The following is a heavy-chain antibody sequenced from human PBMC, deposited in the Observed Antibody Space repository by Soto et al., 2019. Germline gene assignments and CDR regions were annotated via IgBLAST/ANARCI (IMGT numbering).Heavy chain of an antibody. J-gene: IGHJ5*02. CDR3: AKDYVVVVAATPGSWFDP. CDR2: ISGSGGST. Sequence: GKGLEWVSAISGSGGSTYYADSVKGRFTISRDNSKNTLYLQMNSLRAEDTAVYYCAKDYVVVVAATPGSWFDPWGQGTLVTVSS. D-gene: IGHD2-15*01. V-gene: IGHV3-23*01.